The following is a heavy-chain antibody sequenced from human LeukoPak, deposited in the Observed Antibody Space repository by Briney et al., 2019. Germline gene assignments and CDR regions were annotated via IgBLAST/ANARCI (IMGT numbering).Heavy chain of an antibody. CDR1: GFTFSSYA. CDR3: ARVLRCSSTSCRYHPYYYYCMDV. CDR2: ISGSGGST. D-gene: IGHD2-2*01. V-gene: IGHV3-23*01. J-gene: IGHJ6*03. Sequence: GGSLRLPCAASGFTFSSYAMSWVRQAPGKGLEWVSAISGSGGSTYYADSVKGRFTISRDNSKNTLYLQMNSLRAEDTAVYYCARVLRCSSTSCRYHPYYYYCMDVWGKGTTVTISS.